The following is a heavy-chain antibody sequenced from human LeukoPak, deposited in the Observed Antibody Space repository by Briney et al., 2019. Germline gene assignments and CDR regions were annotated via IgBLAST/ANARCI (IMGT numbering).Heavy chain of an antibody. D-gene: IGHD3-22*01. CDR2: IYYSGST. J-gene: IGHJ4*02. CDR1: GGSISSYY. Sequence: PSETLSLTCTVSGGSISSYYWSWIRQPPGKGLEWIGYIYYSGSTNYNSSLKSRVTISVDTSKNQFSLKLSSVTAADTAVYYCARHGHRSYYYDSSGYSIDYWGQGTLVTVSS. V-gene: IGHV4-59*08. CDR3: ARHGHRSYYYDSSGYSIDY.